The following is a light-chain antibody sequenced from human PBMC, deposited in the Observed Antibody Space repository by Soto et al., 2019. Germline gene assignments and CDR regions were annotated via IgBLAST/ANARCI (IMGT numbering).Light chain of an antibody. CDR1: QSLLFSNGYNY. CDR3: MQALQTPIT. CDR2: LGS. Sequence: DIMMTQSPLSLPVTPGEPASISCRSSQSLLFSNGYNYLDWYLQKPGQSPQLLMYLGSTRASGVPDRFSGSGSGTDFTLKISRVEAEDVGVYYCMQALQTPITFGQGTRLEIK. J-gene: IGKJ5*01. V-gene: IGKV2-28*01.